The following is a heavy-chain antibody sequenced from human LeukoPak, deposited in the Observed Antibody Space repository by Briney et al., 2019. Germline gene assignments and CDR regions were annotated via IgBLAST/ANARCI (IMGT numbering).Heavy chain of an antibody. CDR1: EFTFSSYW. Sequence: GSLRLSCAVSEFTFSSYWMSWVRQAPGKGLEWIGSIYYSGSTYYNPSLKSRVTISVDTSKNQFSLKLSSVTAADTAVYYCASRKLGNDYWGQGTLVTVSS. D-gene: IGHD7-27*01. CDR3: ASRKLGNDY. J-gene: IGHJ4*02. CDR2: IYYSGST. V-gene: IGHV4-38-2*01.